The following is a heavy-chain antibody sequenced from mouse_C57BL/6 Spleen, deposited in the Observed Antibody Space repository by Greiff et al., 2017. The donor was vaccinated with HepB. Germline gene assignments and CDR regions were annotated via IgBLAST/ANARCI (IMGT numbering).Heavy chain of an antibody. Sequence: QVQLQQSGAELVRPGASVTLSCKASGYTFTDYEMHWVKQTPVHGLEWIGAIDPETGGTAYNQKFKGKAILTADKSSSTAYMELRSLTSEDSAVYYCTRRGTTVVATDYFDYWGQGTTLTVSS. V-gene: IGHV1-15*01. J-gene: IGHJ2*01. D-gene: IGHD1-1*01. CDR3: TRRGTTVVATDYFDY. CDR1: GYTFTDYE. CDR2: IDPETGGT.